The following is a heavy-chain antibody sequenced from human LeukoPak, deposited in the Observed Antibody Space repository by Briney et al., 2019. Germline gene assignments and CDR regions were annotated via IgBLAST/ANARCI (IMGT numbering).Heavy chain of an antibody. V-gene: IGHV3-48*01. CDR2: ISSSSNTI. J-gene: IGHJ4*02. D-gene: IGHD6-19*01. CDR3: ARVRAVAGWGDYFDY. CDR1: GFTFSSYS. Sequence: GGSLRLSCAASGFTFSSYSMNWVRQAPGKGLEWISYISSSSNTIYYADSVKGRFTISRDNAKNSLYLQMNSLRAEDTAVYYCARVRAVAGWGDYFDYWGQGTLVTVSS.